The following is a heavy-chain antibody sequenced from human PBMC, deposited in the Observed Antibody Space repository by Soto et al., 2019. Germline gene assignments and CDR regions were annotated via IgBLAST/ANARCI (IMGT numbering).Heavy chain of an antibody. CDR3: ARGYVDFHTPNYFDH. D-gene: IGHD3-16*01. CDR2: ISGHSASL. J-gene: IGHJ4*02. CDR1: GFTFDNFV. V-gene: IGHV3-9*01. Sequence: EVQLAESGGGLVQPGRSLRLSCAASGFTFDNFVMHWVRQGPGKGLEWVASISGHSASLDYAESVKGRFTISRDDVKTSLYLQMNNLRIEDTALYYCARGYVDFHTPNYFDHWGQGTLVTVSS.